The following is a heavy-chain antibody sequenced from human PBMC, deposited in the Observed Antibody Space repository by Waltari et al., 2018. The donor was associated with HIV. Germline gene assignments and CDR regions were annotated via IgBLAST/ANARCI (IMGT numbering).Heavy chain of an antibody. Sequence: EVQLVQSGAAANKPGESLKISCKGSGYTCTSYWIGWVRQMPGKGLEWMGSIYPGDSDTRYSPSFQGQVTISADNSISTAYRQWISLKASDTAMYYCARQPFYDSSCYDAFDIWGQGTMVTVSS. J-gene: IGHJ3*02. CDR3: ARQPFYDSSCYDAFDI. D-gene: IGHD3-22*01. CDR1: GYTCTSYW. CDR2: IYPGDSDT. V-gene: IGHV5-51*01.